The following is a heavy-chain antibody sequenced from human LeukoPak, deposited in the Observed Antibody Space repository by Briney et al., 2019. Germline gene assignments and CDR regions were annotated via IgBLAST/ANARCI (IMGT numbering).Heavy chain of an antibody. V-gene: IGHV4-34*01. CDR2: INHSGST. J-gene: IGHJ3*02. CDR3: ARGQAFDI. CDR1: GGSFSGYY. Sequence: SETLSLTCAVYGGSFSGYYWSWIRQPPGKGLEWIGEINHSGSTNYNPSLKSRVAISVDTSKNQFSLKLSSVTAADTAVYYCARGQAFDIWGQGTMVTVSS.